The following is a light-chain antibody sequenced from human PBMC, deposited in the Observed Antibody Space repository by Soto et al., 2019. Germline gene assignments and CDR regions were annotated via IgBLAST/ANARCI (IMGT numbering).Light chain of an antibody. CDR2: DVS. CDR1: SSDVGAYDY. V-gene: IGLV2-11*01. CDR3: XSYAGSYTFVV. Sequence: QSALTQPRSVSGSPGQSVTISCTGTSSDVGAYDYVSWYQQDPGKAPKVLIYDVSERPSGVPDRFSGSKSDNTASLTISGLQAEDEADYYCXSYAGSYTFVVFGGGTKLTVL. J-gene: IGLJ2*01.